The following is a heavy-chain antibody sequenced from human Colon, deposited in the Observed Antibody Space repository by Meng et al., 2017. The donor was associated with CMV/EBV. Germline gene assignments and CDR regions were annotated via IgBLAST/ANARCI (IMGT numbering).Heavy chain of an antibody. CDR1: GDIFSSCY. CDR2: VSLKGERP. V-gene: IGHV1-46*01. CDR3: ARMFAASSGWLDP. D-gene: IGHD6-6*01. J-gene: IGHJ5*02. Sequence: KASGDIFSSCYVHWIRQAPGQGLDWVGMVSLKGERPKFAQKFQGRVTLTRDTSTSTFYMELRSLVSEDTAIYYCARMFAASSGWLDPWGQGTLVTVSS.